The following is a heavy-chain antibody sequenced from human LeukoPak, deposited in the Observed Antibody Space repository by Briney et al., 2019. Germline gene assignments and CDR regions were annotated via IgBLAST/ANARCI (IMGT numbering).Heavy chain of an antibody. D-gene: IGHD2-8*01. J-gene: IGHJ1*01. Sequence: PGGSLRLSCVASGFTFTRHGMNWVRQAPGKGLEWVSYISSSGSTIYYADSVKGRFTISRDNAKNSLYLQMNSLRAEDTAVYYCARDIKPYCTNGICYRKEYFQHWGQGTLVTVSS. CDR1: GFTFTRHG. CDR2: ISSSGSTI. V-gene: IGHV3-48*04. CDR3: ARDIKPYCTNGICYRKEYFQH.